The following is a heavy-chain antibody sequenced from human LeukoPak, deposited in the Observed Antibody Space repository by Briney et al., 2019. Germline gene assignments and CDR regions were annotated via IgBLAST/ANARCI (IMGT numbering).Heavy chain of an antibody. V-gene: IGHV4-59*01. Sequence: SETLSLTCTVSGGSISSYYWSWIRQPPGKGLEWIGYIYYSGSTNYNPSLKSRVTISVDTSKNQFSLKLSSVTAADTAVYYCARSSYDSSGYTAFDYWGQGTLVTVSS. CDR3: ARSSYDSSGYTAFDY. CDR1: GGSISSYY. J-gene: IGHJ4*02. CDR2: IYYSGST. D-gene: IGHD3-22*01.